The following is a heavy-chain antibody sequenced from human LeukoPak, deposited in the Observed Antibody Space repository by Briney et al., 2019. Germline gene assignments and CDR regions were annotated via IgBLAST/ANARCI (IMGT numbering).Heavy chain of an antibody. V-gene: IGHV4-39*07. Sequence: SETLSLTCTVSGGSISSSSYYWGWIRQPPGKGLEWIGSIYYSGSTYYNPSLKSRVTISVDTSKNQFSLKLSSVTAADTAVYYCARENYDILTGEIDYWGQGTLVTVSS. D-gene: IGHD3-9*01. CDR1: GGSISSSSYY. J-gene: IGHJ4*02. CDR2: IYYSGST. CDR3: ARENYDILTGEIDY.